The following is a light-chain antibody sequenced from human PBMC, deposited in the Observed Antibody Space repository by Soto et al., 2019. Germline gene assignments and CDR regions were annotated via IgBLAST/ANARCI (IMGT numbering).Light chain of an antibody. CDR1: QSVSSN. CDR3: QQYNNWPRT. CDR2: GAS. V-gene: IGKV3-15*01. Sequence: EIVMTQSPATLSVSPGERATLSCRASQSVSSNLAWYQQKPGQAPRLIIYGASTRATGIPARFSGSGSGTEFTLTISSPQSEDFSVYYCQQYNNWPRTFGQGTKREIK. J-gene: IGKJ2*01.